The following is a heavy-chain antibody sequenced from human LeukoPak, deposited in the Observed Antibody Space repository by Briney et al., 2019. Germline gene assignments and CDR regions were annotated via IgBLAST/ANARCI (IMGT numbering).Heavy chain of an antibody. J-gene: IGHJ4*02. CDR2: IGKIGRDM. D-gene: IGHD1-14*01. V-gene: IGHV3-21*01. Sequence: GGSLRLSCAASGSSFSTSTMKWVRQAPGKGLEWISSIGKIGRDMYYANSVRGRFTISRDNDKNSLFLVMDSLRVEDTSVYYCVRCDNRDYWGQGTLVTVSS. CDR3: VRCDNRDY. CDR1: GSSFSTST.